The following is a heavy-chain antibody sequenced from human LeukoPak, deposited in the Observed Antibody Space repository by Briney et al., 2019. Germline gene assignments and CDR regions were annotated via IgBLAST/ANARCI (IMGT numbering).Heavy chain of an antibody. V-gene: IGHV4-59*01. J-gene: IGHJ4*02. CDR2: IYYSGST. D-gene: IGHD3-22*01. Sequence: PSETLSLTCTVSGGSISSYYWSWIRQPPGKGLEWIGYIYYSGSTNYNPSLKSRVTISVDTSKNQFSLKLSSVTAADTAVYYCARADSSGYLDYWGQGTLVTVSS. CDR1: GGSISSYY. CDR3: ARADSSGYLDY.